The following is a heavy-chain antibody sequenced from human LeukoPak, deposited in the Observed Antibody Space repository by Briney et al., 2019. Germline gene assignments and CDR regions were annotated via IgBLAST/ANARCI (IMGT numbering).Heavy chain of an antibody. CDR2: ISGSGGNT. J-gene: IGHJ2*01. V-gene: IGHV3-23*01. CDR1: GFTFTRYG. Sequence: PGGSLRLSCVASGFTFTRYGMSWVRQAPGKGLEWVSGISGSGGNTYYADSVKGRFTISRDNSKNTLYLQMNSLRAEDTAVYYCAKDSRDGYNYVNWYFDLWGRGTLVTVSS. CDR3: AKDSRDGYNYVNWYFDL. D-gene: IGHD5-24*01.